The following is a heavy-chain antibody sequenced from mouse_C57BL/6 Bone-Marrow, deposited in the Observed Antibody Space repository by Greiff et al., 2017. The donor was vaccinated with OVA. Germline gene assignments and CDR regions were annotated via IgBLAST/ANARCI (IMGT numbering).Heavy chain of an antibody. CDR1: GYAFSSSW. D-gene: IGHD2-4*01. CDR2: IYPGDGDT. CDR3: AIRLPLDY. V-gene: IGHV1-82*01. J-gene: IGHJ2*01. Sequence: QVQLKESGPELVKPGASVKISCKASGYAFSSSWMNWVKQRPGKGLEWIGRIYPGDGDTNYNGKVKGKATRTADKSSSTAYMQLSSLTSEDSAVYFCAIRLPLDYWGQGTTLTVSS.